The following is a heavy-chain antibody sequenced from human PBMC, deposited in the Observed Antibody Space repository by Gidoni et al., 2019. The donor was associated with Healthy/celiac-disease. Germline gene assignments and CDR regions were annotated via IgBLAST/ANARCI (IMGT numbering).Heavy chain of an antibody. CDR3: TRAKAVAGGPEVTDY. D-gene: IGHD6-19*01. J-gene: IGHJ4*02. V-gene: IGHV3-49*03. CDR1: GFPFGGYA. CDR2: IRSKAYGGTT. Sequence: EVQLVESGGGLVQPGRSLGLSCTASGFPFGGYAMTWFRQAPGKGLEWVGFIRSKAYGGTTEYAASVKGRFTISRDDSKSIAYLQMNSLKTEDTAVYYCTRAKAVAGGPEVTDYWGQGTLVTVSS.